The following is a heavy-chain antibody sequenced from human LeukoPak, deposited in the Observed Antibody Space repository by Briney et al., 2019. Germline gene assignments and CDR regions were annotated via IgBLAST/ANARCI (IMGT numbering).Heavy chain of an antibody. CDR3: ARELTTRFYMDV. J-gene: IGHJ6*03. V-gene: IGHV4-31*03. Sequence: SETLSLTCTVSGGSISSGGYYWSWIRQHPGKGLEWIGYIYYSGSTCYNPSLKSRVTISVDTSKNQFSLKLSSVTAADTAVYYCARELTTRFYMDVWGKGTTVTVSS. CDR2: IYYSGST. D-gene: IGHD4-11*01. CDR1: GGSISSGGYY.